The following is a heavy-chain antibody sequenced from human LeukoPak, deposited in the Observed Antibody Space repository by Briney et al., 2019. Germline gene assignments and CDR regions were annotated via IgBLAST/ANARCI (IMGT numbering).Heavy chain of an antibody. CDR3: ARGPILVRGVILADSVGGMDV. J-gene: IGHJ6*02. V-gene: IGHV1-2*04. CDR2: INPNSGGT. CDR1: GYTFTGYY. Sequence: ASVKVSCKASGYTFTGYYMHWVRQAPGQGLEWMGWINPNSGGTNYAQKFQGWVTMTRDTSISTAYMELSRLRSEDTAVYYCARGPILVRGVILADSVGGMDVWGQGTTVTVSS. D-gene: IGHD3-10*01.